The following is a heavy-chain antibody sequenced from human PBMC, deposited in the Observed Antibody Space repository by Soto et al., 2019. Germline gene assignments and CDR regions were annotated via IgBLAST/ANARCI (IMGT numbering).Heavy chain of an antibody. Sequence: EVQLVESGGGLVKPGGSLRLSCAASGFTFSSYSMNWVRQAPGKGLEWVSSISSSSSYIYYADSVKGRFTISRDNAKNSLYLQMNSLRAEDTAVYYCARVPLPGYSYGGGVDYWGQGTLVTVSS. CDR1: GFTFSSYS. D-gene: IGHD5-18*01. J-gene: IGHJ4*02. CDR3: ARVPLPGYSYGGGVDY. V-gene: IGHV3-21*01. CDR2: ISSSSSYI.